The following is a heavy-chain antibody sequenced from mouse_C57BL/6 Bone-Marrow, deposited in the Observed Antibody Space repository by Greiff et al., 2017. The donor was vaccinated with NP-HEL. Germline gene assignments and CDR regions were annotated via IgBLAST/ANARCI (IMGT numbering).Heavy chain of an antibody. CDR2: ISSGGDYI. CDR3: TRDGTYYSNYGYFDV. CDR1: GFTFSSYA. V-gene: IGHV5-9-1*02. D-gene: IGHD2-5*01. Sequence: EVKLVESGEGLVKPGGSLKLSCAASGFTFSSYAMSWVRQTPEKRLEWVAYISSGGDYIYYADTVKGRFTISGDNARNTLYLQMSSLKSEDTAMYYWTRDGTYYSNYGYFDVWGTGTTVTVSS. J-gene: IGHJ1*03.